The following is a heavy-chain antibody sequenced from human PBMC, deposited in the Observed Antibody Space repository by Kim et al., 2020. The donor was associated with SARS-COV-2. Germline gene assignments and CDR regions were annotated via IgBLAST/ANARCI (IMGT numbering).Heavy chain of an antibody. V-gene: IGHV1-8*01. CDR3: VRGPPTTLRFLEWPLDH. J-gene: IGHJ4*01. CDR1: GYTFTSYD. D-gene: IGHD3-3*01. Sequence: ASVKVSCKASGYTFTSYDINWVRQATGQGLEWMGWMNPNSGDTGYAQKFQGRVTMTRDTSITTAYMELSTLRSDDTAVYYCVRGPPTTLRFLEWPLDHWG. CDR2: MNPNSGDT.